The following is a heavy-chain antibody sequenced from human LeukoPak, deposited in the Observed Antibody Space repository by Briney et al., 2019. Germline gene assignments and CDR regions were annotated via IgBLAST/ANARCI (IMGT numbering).Heavy chain of an antibody. J-gene: IGHJ4*02. CDR1: GYTFTSYG. Sequence: ASVKVSCKASGYTFTSYGISWVRQAPGQGLEWMGWISNGNTDYAQKFQGRVTMTTDTSTSTAYMELRSLRSDDTALYYCARGPYYDDWGQGTLVTVSS. V-gene: IGHV1-18*01. CDR3: ARGPYYDD. CDR2: ISNGNT. D-gene: IGHD3-16*01.